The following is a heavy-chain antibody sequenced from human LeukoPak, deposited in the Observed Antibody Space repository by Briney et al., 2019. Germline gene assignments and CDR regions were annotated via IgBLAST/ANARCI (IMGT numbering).Heavy chain of an antibody. J-gene: IGHJ4*02. Sequence: GGSLRLSCVASGFTFDDYGMSWVRQAPGKGLEWVSGIKWNGGSTGYADSVKGRFTISRDNAKNSLSLQMSSLRVEDTAVYYCTRDPRNLDYWGQGTLVTVSS. V-gene: IGHV3-20*04. CDR3: TRDPRNLDY. CDR2: IKWNGGST. CDR1: GFTFDDYG. D-gene: IGHD1-14*01.